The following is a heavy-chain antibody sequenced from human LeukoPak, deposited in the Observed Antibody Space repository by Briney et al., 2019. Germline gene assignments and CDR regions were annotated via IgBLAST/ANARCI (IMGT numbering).Heavy chain of an antibody. CDR1: GYTFTSYY. J-gene: IGHJ3*02. CDR3: ARHVVPGAFDI. D-gene: IGHD2-2*01. Sequence: ASVKVSCKASGYTFTSYYMHWVRQAPGQGLEWMGIINPSGGSTSYAQKFQGRVTITRNTSISTAYMELSSLRSEDTAVYYCARHVVPGAFDIWGQGTMVTVSS. CDR2: INPSGGST. V-gene: IGHV1-46*01.